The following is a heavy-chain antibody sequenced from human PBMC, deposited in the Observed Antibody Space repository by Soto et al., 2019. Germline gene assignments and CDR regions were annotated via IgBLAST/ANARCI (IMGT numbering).Heavy chain of an antibody. CDR1: GYTFNAFY. CDR2: INPSGDGT. Sequence: QVQLVQSGAEVKKPGASVKVSSKAFGYTFNAFYMRWVRQAPGQGLEWMGVINPSGDGTSYAQKFQGRVTMTRDTSTSAVYMELSSLRSEDTAVYYCARVALGYDYADVWGQGTTVTVSS. V-gene: IGHV1-46*02. CDR3: ARVALGYDYADV. D-gene: IGHD4-17*01. J-gene: IGHJ6*02.